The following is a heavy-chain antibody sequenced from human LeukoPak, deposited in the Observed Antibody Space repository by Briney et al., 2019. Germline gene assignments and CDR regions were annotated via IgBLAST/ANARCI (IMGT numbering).Heavy chain of an antibody. CDR2: VYYSGST. Sequence: SETLSLTCTVSGDSISSYYWSWIRQPPGKGLEWIGYVYYSGSTKYDPSLKSRVTISVDTSKNQFSLKLISVTTADTAVYYCARGSIVGATPYFDYWGQGTLVTVSS. CDR1: GDSISSYY. J-gene: IGHJ4*02. CDR3: ARGSIVGATPYFDY. D-gene: IGHD1-26*01. V-gene: IGHV4-59*01.